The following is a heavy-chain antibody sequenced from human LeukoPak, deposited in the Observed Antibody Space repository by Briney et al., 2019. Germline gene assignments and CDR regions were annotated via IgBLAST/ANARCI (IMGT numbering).Heavy chain of an antibody. V-gene: IGHV6-1*01. CDR3: ARDTRTSDAFDI. D-gene: IGHD2-2*01. CDR1: GDSVSSNNAA. CDR2: IYYRSKWYS. J-gene: IGHJ3*02. Sequence: SQTLSLTCAISGDSVSSNNAAWNWIRQSPSRGLGWLGKIYYRSKWYSNYAGSVKSRISINPDTSKNQFSLQLNSVTPEDTAVYYCARDTRTSDAFDIWGQGTMVTVSS.